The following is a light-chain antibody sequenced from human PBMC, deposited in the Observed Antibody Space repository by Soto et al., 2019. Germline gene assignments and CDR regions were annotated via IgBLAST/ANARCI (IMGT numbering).Light chain of an antibody. CDR2: GAS. J-gene: IGKJ4*01. CDR1: QSVSNNY. Sequence: EIVLTQSPGTLSLSPGERATLSCRASQSVSNNYLAWYQQKPGQAPRLLIYGASRRATGIPDRFSGSGSGTEFTLTISRLEPEDFAVYSCQQYGSSPLTFGGGTKVEIK. V-gene: IGKV3-20*01. CDR3: QQYGSSPLT.